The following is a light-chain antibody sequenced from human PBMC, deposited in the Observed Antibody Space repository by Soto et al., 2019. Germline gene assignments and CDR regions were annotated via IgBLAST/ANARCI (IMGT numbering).Light chain of an antibody. CDR3: SSFGGSNNYV. Sequence: QSVLTQPPSASGSPGQSVTISCTGTSSDVGGYNYVSWYQQHPGQAPKIMIYEVTKRPSGGPDRFSGSKSGDTASLTVSGLQAEDEADYYCSSFGGSNNYVFGTGTKVTVL. CDR2: EVT. J-gene: IGLJ1*01. V-gene: IGLV2-8*01. CDR1: SSDVGGYNY.